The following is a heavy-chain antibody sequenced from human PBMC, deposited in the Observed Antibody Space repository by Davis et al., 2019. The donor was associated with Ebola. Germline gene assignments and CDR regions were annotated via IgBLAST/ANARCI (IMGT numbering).Heavy chain of an antibody. D-gene: IGHD3-3*01. J-gene: IGHJ4*02. V-gene: IGHV3-23*01. CDR1: GFTFSSYA. CDR2: ISGSGGST. CDR3: AKMYDFWSGYYNRYFDY. Sequence: GGSLRLSCAASGFTFSSYAMSWVRQAPGKGLEWVSAISGSGGSTYYADSVKGRFTISRDNSKNTLYLQMNSLRAEDTAVYYCAKMYDFWSGYYNRYFDYWGQGTLVTVSS.